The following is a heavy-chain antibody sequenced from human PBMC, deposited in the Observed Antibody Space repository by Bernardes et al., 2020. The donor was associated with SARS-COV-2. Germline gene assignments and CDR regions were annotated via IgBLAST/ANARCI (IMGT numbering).Heavy chain of an antibody. CDR3: ARTESSTSYYYYYGMDV. D-gene: IGHD2-2*01. CDR2: IYYSGST. CDR1: GGSISSSSYY. V-gene: IGHV4-39*01. J-gene: IGHJ6*02. Sequence: TLSLTCTVSGGSISSSSYYWGWIRQPPGKGLEWIGSIYYSGSTYYNPSLKSRVTISVDTSKNQFSLKLSSVTAADTAVYYCARTESSTSYYYYYGMDVWGQGTTVTVSS.